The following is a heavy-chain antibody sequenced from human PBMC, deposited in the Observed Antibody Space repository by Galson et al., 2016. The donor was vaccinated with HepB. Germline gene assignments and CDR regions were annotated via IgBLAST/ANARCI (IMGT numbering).Heavy chain of an antibody. V-gene: IGHV3-30-3*01. CDR2: ISYDESNK. CDR3: ARDISYYSLDV. J-gene: IGHJ6*04. Sequence: SLRLSCAASGFTFSNFAMHWVRQAPGKGLEWVAVISYDESNKNYGDSVKGRFTISRDDSKSTVYLQMNSLRGEDTAVYYCARDISYYSLDVWGKGTTVSVSS. CDR1: GFTFSNFA.